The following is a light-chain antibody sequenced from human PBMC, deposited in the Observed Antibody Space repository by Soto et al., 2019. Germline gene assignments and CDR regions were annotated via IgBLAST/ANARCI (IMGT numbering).Light chain of an antibody. CDR2: LGS. J-gene: IGKJ3*01. V-gene: IGKV2-28*01. Sequence: DIVMTQSPLSLPVTPGEPASISCRSSESLLHVSGYNYLDWYLQKPGQSPQLLIYLGSYRASGVPDRFSGSGSGTDFTLEISRVEAEDVGIYYCMQGWHSLQYTFGPGTRVDVK. CDR3: MQGWHSLQYT. CDR1: ESLLHVSGYNY.